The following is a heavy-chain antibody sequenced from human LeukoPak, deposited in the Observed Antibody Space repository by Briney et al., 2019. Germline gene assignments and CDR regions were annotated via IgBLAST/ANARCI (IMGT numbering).Heavy chain of an antibody. CDR2: IYYSGST. Sequence: SETLSLTCTVSGGSISSYYWSWIRQPPGKGLEWIGYIYYSGSTNYNPSLKSRVTISVDTSKNQFSLRLSPVTAADTGVYYCARGEPDAFDIWGQGTMVIVSS. CDR3: ARGEPDAFDI. D-gene: IGHD1-14*01. J-gene: IGHJ3*02. CDR1: GGSISSYY. V-gene: IGHV4-59*01.